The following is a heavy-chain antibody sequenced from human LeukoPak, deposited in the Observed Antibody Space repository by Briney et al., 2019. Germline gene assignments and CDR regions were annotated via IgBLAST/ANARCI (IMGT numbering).Heavy chain of an antibody. CDR3: APRGDIEHTYGYGKWLDG. J-gene: IGHJ5*02. CDR2: VHHSGRT. CDR1: GGSFSDYY. D-gene: IGHD5-12*01. Sequence: PSETLSLTCAVYGGSFSDYYWSWIRQPPGKGLEWIGEVHHSGRTNYNASLKSRVTISVDPSKNQFSLRLSSVTAADTAVYYCAPRGDIEHTYGYGKWLDGWGQGTRVTVSS. V-gene: IGHV4-34*01.